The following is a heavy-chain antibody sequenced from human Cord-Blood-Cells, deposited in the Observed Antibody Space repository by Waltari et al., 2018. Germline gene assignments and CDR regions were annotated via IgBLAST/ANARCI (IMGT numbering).Heavy chain of an antibody. Sequence: QVQLVQSGAEVKKPGASVKVSCKASGYTFTGYDMHWVRQAPGQRLEWMGWINPNSGGTNYAQKFQGWVTMTRDTSISTAYMELSRLRSDDTAVYYCARGTGYSSSWYPDAFDIWGQGTMVTVSS. J-gene: IGHJ3*02. CDR2: INPNSGGT. D-gene: IGHD6-13*01. CDR3: ARGTGYSSSWYPDAFDI. V-gene: IGHV1-2*04. CDR1: GYTFTGYD.